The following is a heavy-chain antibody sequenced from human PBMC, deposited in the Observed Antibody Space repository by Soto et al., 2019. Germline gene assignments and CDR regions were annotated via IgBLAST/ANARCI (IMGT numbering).Heavy chain of an antibody. J-gene: IGHJ4*02. V-gene: IGHV4-30-2*01. D-gene: IGHD3-22*01. CDR3: ARGRYYDSSGYYQGPFFDY. Sequence: SETLSLTCAVSGGSISSGGYSWSWIRQPPGKGLEWIGYIYHSGSTYYNPSLKSRGTISVDRSKNQFSLKLSSVTAADTAVYYCARGRYYDSSGYYQGPFFDYWGQGTLVTVSS. CDR1: GGSISSGGYS. CDR2: IYHSGST.